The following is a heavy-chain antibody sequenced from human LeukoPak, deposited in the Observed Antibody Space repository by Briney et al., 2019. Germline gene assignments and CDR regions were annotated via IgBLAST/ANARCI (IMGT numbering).Heavy chain of an antibody. Sequence: GALRLSCAASGFTFSSYAMSWVRQAPGKGLEWVSAISGSGGSTYYADSVKGRFTISRDNAKNSLYLQMNSLRAEDTAVYYCAREEGEPYYFDYWGQGTLVTVSS. J-gene: IGHJ4*02. D-gene: IGHD1-26*01. CDR3: AREEGEPYYFDY. V-gene: IGHV3-23*01. CDR1: GFTFSSYA. CDR2: ISGSGGST.